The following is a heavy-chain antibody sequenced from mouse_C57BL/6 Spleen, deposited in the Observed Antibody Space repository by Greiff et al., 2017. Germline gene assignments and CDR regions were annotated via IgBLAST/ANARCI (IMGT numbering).Heavy chain of an antibody. CDR3: ARGVGGHYFDY. CDR2: ISSGSSTI. V-gene: IGHV5-17*01. Sequence: EVKLMESGGGLVKPGGSLKLSCAASGFTFSDYGMHWVRQAPEKGLEWVAYISSGSSTIYYADTVKGRFTISRDNAKNTLFLQMTSLRSEDTAMYYCARGVGGHYFDYWGQGTTLTVSS. J-gene: IGHJ2*01. CDR1: GFTFSDYG.